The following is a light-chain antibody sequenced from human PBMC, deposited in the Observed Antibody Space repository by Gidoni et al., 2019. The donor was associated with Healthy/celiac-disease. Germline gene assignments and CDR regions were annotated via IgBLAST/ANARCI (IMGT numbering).Light chain of an antibody. Sequence: ELVLTPSPATLSLSPGERATLSCRASQSVSSYLAWYQQTPGQAPRLLIYDASHTATGIPASFSGSGSGTGFPLTISSLVPEDFAVYYCQQRSNWLLTFXGXTKVEIK. CDR3: QQRSNWLLT. CDR1: QSVSSY. CDR2: DAS. V-gene: IGKV3-11*01. J-gene: IGKJ4*01.